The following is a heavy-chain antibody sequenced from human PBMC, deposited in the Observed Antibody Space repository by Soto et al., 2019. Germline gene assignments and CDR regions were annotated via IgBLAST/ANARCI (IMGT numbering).Heavy chain of an antibody. J-gene: IGHJ6*02. CDR3: ARAEVATAYYYGMDV. Sequence: SGPQRGTPTQTLTLTSTFSGFSLSTSGMCVTGIRHPPGKALEWLARIDWDDDKYYSTSLKTRLTISKDTSKNQVVLTMTNMDPVDTATYYCARAEVATAYYYGMDVWGQGTTVTVSS. D-gene: IGHD5-12*01. V-gene: IGHV2-70*11. CDR1: GFSLSTSGMC. CDR2: IDWDDDK.